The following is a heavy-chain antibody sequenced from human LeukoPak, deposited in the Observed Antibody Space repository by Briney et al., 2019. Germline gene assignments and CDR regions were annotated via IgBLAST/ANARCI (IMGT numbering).Heavy chain of an antibody. CDR2: IYYSGST. D-gene: IGHD4-17*01. CDR3: VRDYGDYARQYYYGMDV. J-gene: IGHJ6*02. V-gene: IGHV4-39*01. Sequence: PSETLSLTCTVSGGSISSSSYYWGWIRQPPGKGLEWIGSIYYSGSTYFNPSLQSRVTLSVDTSNSQFFLKLNSVTAADTAVYYCVRDYGDYARQYYYGMDVWGQGTTVTVSS. CDR1: GGSISSSSYY.